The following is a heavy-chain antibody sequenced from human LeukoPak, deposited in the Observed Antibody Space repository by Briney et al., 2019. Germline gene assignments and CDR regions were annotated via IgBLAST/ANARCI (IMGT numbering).Heavy chain of an antibody. CDR1: GFTFSDYY. Sequence: GGSLRLSCAASGFTFSDYYMSWIRQAPGKGLEWVSYISSSGSTIYYADSVKGRFTTSRDNAKNSLYLQMNSLRAEDTAVYYCARDQYYYGSGSLHMDVWGKGTTVTISS. CDR2: ISSSGSTI. D-gene: IGHD3-10*01. J-gene: IGHJ6*03. CDR3: ARDQYYYGSGSLHMDV. V-gene: IGHV3-11*04.